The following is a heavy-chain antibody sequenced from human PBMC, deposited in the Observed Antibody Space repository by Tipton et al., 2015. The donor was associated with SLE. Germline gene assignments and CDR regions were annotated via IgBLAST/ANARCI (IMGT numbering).Heavy chain of an antibody. Sequence: GSLRLSCTGSGFTFRNAWLNWVRQSPGKGLEGVGRIKSKSDGGTTDYAAPVTGRFTISRDDSEKTMFLQMNSLKAEDTAVYYCSTDRWGLDHFDIWGQGTLVNVSS. CDR1: GFTFRNAW. CDR3: STDRWGLDHFDI. J-gene: IGHJ3*02. V-gene: IGHV3-15*01. D-gene: IGHD7-27*01. CDR2: IKSKSDGGTT.